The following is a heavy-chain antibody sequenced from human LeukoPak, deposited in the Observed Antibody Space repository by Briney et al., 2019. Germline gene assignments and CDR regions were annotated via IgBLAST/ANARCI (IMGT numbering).Heavy chain of an antibody. CDR1: GGTFSSYA. J-gene: IGHJ4*02. CDR2: IIPIFGTA. D-gene: IGHD3-22*01. CDR3: ARVRDYYASSDYSDY. V-gene: IGHV1-69*01. Sequence: SVKVSCKASGGTFSSYAISWVRQAPGQGLEWMGGIIPIFGTANYAQKFQGRVTITADESTTTAYMELRSLTSDDTAVYYCARVRDYYASSDYSDYWGQGTLVTVSS.